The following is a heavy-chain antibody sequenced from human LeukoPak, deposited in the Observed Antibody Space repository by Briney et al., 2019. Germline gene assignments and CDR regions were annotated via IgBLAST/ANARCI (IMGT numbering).Heavy chain of an antibody. J-gene: IGHJ6*02. D-gene: IGHD5-18*01. CDR1: GYTFSRSW. CDR3: AREDRLGFNYAYGLDV. CDR2: ITSDGSST. Sequence: GGSLRLSCAASGYTFSRSWMHWARQAPGKGLVWISRITSDGSSTTYADSVKGRFTVSRDNAQNTLYLQMNSLRAEDTAVYYCAREDRLGFNYAYGLDVWGLGTTVTVSS. V-gene: IGHV3-74*01.